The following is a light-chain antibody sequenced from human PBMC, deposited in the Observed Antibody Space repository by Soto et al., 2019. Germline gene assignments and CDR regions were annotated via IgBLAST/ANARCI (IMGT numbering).Light chain of an antibody. CDR2: EGS. J-gene: IGLJ2*01. Sequence: QSVLTQPPSASGSPGQSVTISCTGTSSDVGSYNLVSWYQQHPGKAPKLMIYEGSKRPSGVSNRFSGSKSGNTASLTISGLQAEDEADYYCCSYAGSSTLDVVFGGGTKLTVL. V-gene: IGLV2-23*01. CDR3: CSYAGSSTLDVV. CDR1: SSDVGSYNL.